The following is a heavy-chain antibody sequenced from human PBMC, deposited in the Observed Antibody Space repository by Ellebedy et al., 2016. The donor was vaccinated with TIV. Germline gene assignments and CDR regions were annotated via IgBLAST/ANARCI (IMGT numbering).Heavy chain of an antibody. D-gene: IGHD3-22*01. V-gene: IGHV1-69*10. Sequence: AASVKVSCKASGGTFTNFAINWVRQAPGQGLEWMGGIVPILGIANYAQKFQGRVTFNADKSTTTAYMELSSLRPEDTAVYYCARAPYDSSGYKAFDSWGQGTLVTVSS. CDR2: IVPILGIA. CDR3: ARAPYDSSGYKAFDS. CDR1: GGTFTNFA. J-gene: IGHJ4*02.